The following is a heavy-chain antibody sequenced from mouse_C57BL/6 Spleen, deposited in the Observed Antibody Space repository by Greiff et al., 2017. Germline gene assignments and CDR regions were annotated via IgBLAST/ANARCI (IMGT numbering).Heavy chain of an antibody. J-gene: IGHJ4*01. CDR3: ARGGITTVVPRAMDY. V-gene: IGHV1-22*01. CDR1: GYTFTDYN. D-gene: IGHD1-1*01. CDR2: INPNNGGT. Sequence: EVQLVESGPELVKPGASVKMSCKASGYTFTDYNMHWVEQSHGKSLEWIGYINPNNGGTSYNQKFKGKATLTVNKSSSTAYMELRSLTSEDSAVYYCARGGITTVVPRAMDYWGQGTSVTVSS.